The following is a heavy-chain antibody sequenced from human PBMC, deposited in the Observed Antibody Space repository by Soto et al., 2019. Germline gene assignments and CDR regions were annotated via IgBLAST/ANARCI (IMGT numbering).Heavy chain of an antibody. Sequence: QVQPVQSGAEVKKPGSSVKVSCKASGGTFSSYASSWVRQAPGQGLEGMGGIIPIFGTANYAQKFQGRVTMTADESTSTANMELSSRESEDTAVDYCAGDRARDDILSGLDWFDPGGQGTLVAVSS. D-gene: IGHD3-9*01. CDR2: IIPIFGTA. V-gene: IGHV1-69*01. CDR3: AGDRARDDILSGLDWFDP. J-gene: IGHJ5*02. CDR1: GGTFSSYA.